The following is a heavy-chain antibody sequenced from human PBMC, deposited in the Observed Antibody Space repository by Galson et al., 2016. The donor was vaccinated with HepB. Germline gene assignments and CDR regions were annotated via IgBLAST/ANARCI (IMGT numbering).Heavy chain of an antibody. Sequence: ETLSLTCTISGGSIRNYFWSWIRQPPGKGLEWIGYIAYNGRTNYNPSLKSRVIISMDTSKNYFSLRLSSVAAADTAVYYCARQTTFGVITYFDLWGQGTLVTVSS. V-gene: IGHV4-59*01. CDR3: ARQTTFGVITYFDL. CDR1: GGSIRNYF. CDR2: IAYNGRT. D-gene: IGHD3-3*01. J-gene: IGHJ4*02.